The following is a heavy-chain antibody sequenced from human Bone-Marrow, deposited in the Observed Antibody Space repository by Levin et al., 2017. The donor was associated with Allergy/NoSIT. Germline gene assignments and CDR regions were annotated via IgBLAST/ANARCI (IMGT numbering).Heavy chain of an antibody. D-gene: IGHD3-22*01. Sequence: GASVKVSCKASGYTFTGYYMHWVRQAPGQGLEWMGWINPNSGGTNYAQKFQGRVTMTRDTSISTAYMELSRLRSDDTAVYYCARDDDSSGYYGVCYAFDIWGQGTMVTVSS. V-gene: IGHV1-2*02. CDR2: INPNSGGT. CDR3: ARDDDSSGYYGVCYAFDI. J-gene: IGHJ3*02. CDR1: GYTFTGYY.